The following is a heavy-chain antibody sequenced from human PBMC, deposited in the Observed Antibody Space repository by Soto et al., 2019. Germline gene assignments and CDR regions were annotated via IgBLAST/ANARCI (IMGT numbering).Heavy chain of an antibody. J-gene: IGHJ3*02. CDR2: INSNSGAT. CDR1: GYSFAGFY. CDR3: AIIMSRCDSFDI. V-gene: IGHV1-2*04. D-gene: IGHD3-16*01. Sequence: ASVKVSCKASGYSFAGFYIHWMRQAPGQGLEWVGSINSNSGATTYAQKFQDSVAMTRDTSVSTAYMDLNRLTSDDTAIYYCAIIMSRCDSFDIWGQGTMVTVSS.